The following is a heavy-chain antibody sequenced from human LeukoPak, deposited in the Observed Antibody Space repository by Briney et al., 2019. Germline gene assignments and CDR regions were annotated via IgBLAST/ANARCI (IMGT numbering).Heavy chain of an antibody. CDR2: ISGSGGST. V-gene: IGHV3-23*01. D-gene: IGHD2-2*01. CDR1: GFTFSSYA. CDR3: AKVPFGKISIVVVPAASDY. J-gene: IGHJ4*02. Sequence: GGSLRLSCAASGFTFSSYAMSWVRQAPGKGLEWVSAISGSGGSTYYADSVKGRFTISRDNSKNTLYLQMNSLRAEDTAVYYCAKVPFGKISIVVVPAASDYWGQGTLVTVSS.